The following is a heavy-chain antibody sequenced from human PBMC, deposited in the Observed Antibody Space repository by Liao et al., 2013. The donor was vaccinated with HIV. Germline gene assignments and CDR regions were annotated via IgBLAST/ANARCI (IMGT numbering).Heavy chain of an antibody. CDR2: IYTGMSTTGTT. V-gene: IGHV4-61*02. D-gene: IGHD6-13*01. J-gene: IGHJ4*02. CDR3: ARTHTGYSTFFDY. CDR1: GDLIRRDNYY. Sequence: QVRLQESGPGLVKPSQTLSLTCTVSGDLIRRDNYYWTWIRQPAGKGLEWIGHIYTGMSTTGTTNYNPSLKSRVTISVDTSKNQFSLKLSSVTAADTAVYYCARTHTGYSTFFDYWGQGTLVTVSS.